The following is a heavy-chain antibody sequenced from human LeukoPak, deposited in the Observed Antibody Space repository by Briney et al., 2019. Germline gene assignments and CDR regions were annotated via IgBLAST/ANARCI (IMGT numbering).Heavy chain of an antibody. J-gene: IGHJ6*03. CDR3: ARRPGVAGYYYYYMDV. V-gene: IGHV4-59*01. D-gene: IGHD2-15*01. Sequence: SETLSLTCTVSGGSISSYYWSWIRQPPGKGLEWIGHIYYSGSTNYNPSLKSRVTISVDTSKNQFSLKLSSATAADTAVYYCARRPGVAGYYYYYMDVWGKGTTVTVSS. CDR1: GGSISSYY. CDR2: IYYSGST.